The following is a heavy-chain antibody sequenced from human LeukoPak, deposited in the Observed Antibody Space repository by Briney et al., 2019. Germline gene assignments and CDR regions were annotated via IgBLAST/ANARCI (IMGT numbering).Heavy chain of an antibody. V-gene: IGHV4-34*01. CDR1: GGSFSGYY. D-gene: IGHD3-10*01. CDR2: INHSGST. J-gene: IGHJ4*02. Sequence: SETLSLTCAVYGGSFSGYYWSWIRQPPGKGLEGIGEINHSGSTNYNPSLKSRVTISVDTSKNQFSLKLSSVTAADTAVYYCARSRLWFGTIDYWGQGTLVTVSS. CDR3: ARSRLWFGTIDY.